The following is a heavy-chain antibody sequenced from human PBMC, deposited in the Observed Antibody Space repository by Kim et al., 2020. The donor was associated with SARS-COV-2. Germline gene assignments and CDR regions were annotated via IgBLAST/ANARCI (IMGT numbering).Heavy chain of an antibody. V-gene: IGHV1-69*06. CDR2: IIPIFGTA. CDR1: GGTFSSYA. CDR3: ASQTYYYDSSGYLVVHAFDI. Sequence: SVKVSCKASGGTFSSYAISWVRQAPGQGLEWMGGIIPIFGTANYAQKFQGRVTITADKSTSTAYMELSSLRSEDTAVYYCASQTYYYDSSGYLVVHAFDIWGQGTMVTVSS. D-gene: IGHD3-22*01. J-gene: IGHJ3*02.